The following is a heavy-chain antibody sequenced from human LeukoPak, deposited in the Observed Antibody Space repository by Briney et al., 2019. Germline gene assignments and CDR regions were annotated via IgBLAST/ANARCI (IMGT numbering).Heavy chain of an antibody. V-gene: IGHV4-34*01. J-gene: IGHJ4*02. CDR2: INHSGST. D-gene: IGHD1-14*01. CDR3: AREFETDFDY. CDR1: GGSFSGYY. Sequence: SETLSLTCAVYGGSFSGYYWSWIRQPPGKGLEWIGEINHSGSTNYNPSLKSRVTMSVDTSKNQFSLKLSSVTAADTAVYYCAREFETDFDYWGQGTLVTVSS.